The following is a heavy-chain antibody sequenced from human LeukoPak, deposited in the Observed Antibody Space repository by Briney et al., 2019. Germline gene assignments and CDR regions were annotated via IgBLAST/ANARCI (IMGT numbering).Heavy chain of an antibody. CDR1: GFTFSSYA. Sequence: GGSLRPSCAASGFTFSSYAMHWVRQTPGKGLEWVAVISYDGSNKYYADSVKGRFTISRDNSKNTLYLRMNSLRAEDTAVYYCARIAATPGGKYSSGWYLNYFDYWGQGTLVTVSS. V-gene: IGHV3-30*04. CDR2: ISYDGSNK. CDR3: ARIAATPGGKYSSGWYLNYFDY. D-gene: IGHD6-19*01. J-gene: IGHJ4*02.